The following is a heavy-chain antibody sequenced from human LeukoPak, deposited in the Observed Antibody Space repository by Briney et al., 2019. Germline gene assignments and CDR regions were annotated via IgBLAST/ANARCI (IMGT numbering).Heavy chain of an antibody. Sequence: PGGSLILSCATSGFTFSTYAMSWVRQAPGKGLEWVSTIGGSSTFYADSVKGRFTISRDNSKNTLCLQMNSLRAEDTAVYYCAKRAAYSFDSWGQGTLVTVSS. CDR2: IGGSST. J-gene: IGHJ4*02. V-gene: IGHV3-23*01. CDR3: AKRAAYSFDS. D-gene: IGHD2-15*01. CDR1: GFTFSTYA.